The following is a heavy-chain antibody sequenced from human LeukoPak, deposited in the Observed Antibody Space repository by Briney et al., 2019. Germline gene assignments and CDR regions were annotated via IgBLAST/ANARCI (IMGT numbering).Heavy chain of an antibody. CDR1: GFTVSSNY. V-gene: IGHV3-66*01. J-gene: IGHJ4*02. CDR2: IYSGGNT. D-gene: IGHD3-10*01. Sequence: GGSLRLSCAASGFTVSSNYMSWVRQAPGKGLEWVSIIYSGGNTYYADSVKGRFTISRDNSKNTLYLQMNSLRAEDTAVYYCARVDALSGSWGSDYWGQGTLVTVSS. CDR3: ARVDALSGSWGSDY.